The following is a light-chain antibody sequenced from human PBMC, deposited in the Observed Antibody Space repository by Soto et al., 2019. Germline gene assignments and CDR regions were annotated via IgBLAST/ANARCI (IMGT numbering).Light chain of an antibody. CDR1: SSDIGNYNY. CDR3: TSYTNSDTLV. V-gene: IGLV2-14*01. J-gene: IGLJ2*01. CDR2: DVS. Sequence: QSVLTQPASVSGSPGQSITISCTGTSSDIGNYNYVSWYQQHPGKAPQLMIYDVSIRPSGVSNRFSGSKSGNTASLTISGLQTEDEADYYCTSYTNSDTLVFGGGTKVTVL.